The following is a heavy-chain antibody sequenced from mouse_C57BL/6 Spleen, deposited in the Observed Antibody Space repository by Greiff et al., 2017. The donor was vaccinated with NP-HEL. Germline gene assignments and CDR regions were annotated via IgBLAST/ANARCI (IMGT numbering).Heavy chain of an antibody. V-gene: IGHV5-15*01. J-gene: IGHJ4*01. CDR1: GFTFSDYG. Sequence: EVMLVESGGGLVQPGGSLKLSCAASGFTFSDYGMAWVRQAPRKGPEWVAFISNLASSIYYAYTVTGRFTISRENAKNTRYLEMSSLRSEDTAMDYCARPVEDYAMDYWGQGTSVTVSS. CDR2: ISNLASSI. CDR3: ARPVEDYAMDY.